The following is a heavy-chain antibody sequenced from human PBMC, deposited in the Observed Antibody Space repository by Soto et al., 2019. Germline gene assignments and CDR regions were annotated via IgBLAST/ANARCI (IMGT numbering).Heavy chain of an antibody. J-gene: IGHJ4*02. V-gene: IGHV3-33*05. CDR2: ISYDGSDK. CDR3: ARDPRRDGYNRFDY. D-gene: IGHD5-12*01. Sequence: GGRRRVKCGGSGGTFISYGMHWVRKAPGKGLEWVAVISYDGSDKYYGDSVKGRFTISRDDSKNTLYLQMNNLRAEDTALYYCARDPRRDGYNRFDYCGQGTLVTVSA. CDR1: GGTFISYG.